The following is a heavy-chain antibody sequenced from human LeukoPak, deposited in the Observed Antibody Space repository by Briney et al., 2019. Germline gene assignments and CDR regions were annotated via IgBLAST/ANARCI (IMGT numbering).Heavy chain of an antibody. CDR1: GFTFSSYW. Sequence: GGSLRLSCAASGFTFSSYWMSWVRQAPGKGLEWVSFISTSSSYIHNADSVKGRFTISRDNAENSLYLQMNSLRAEDTAVYYCARAAIAAARIYYYMDVWGKGTTVTVSS. V-gene: IGHV3-21*01. CDR2: ISTSSSYI. D-gene: IGHD6-13*01. CDR3: ARAAIAAARIYYYMDV. J-gene: IGHJ6*03.